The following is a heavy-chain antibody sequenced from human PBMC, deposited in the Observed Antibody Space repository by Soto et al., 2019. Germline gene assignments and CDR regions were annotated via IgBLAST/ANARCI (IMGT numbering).Heavy chain of an antibody. CDR3: TTDSYITIVIVRFDY. Sequence: PGGSLRLSCAASGFTFSSYSMNWVRQAPGKGLEWVSYISSSSSTIYYADSVKGRFAISRDDSKNMVYLQMNSLKTEDTAVYYCTTDSYITIVIVRFDYWGHGTLVTVSS. J-gene: IGHJ4*01. CDR1: GFTFSSYS. V-gene: IGHV3-48*01. CDR2: ISSSSSTI. D-gene: IGHD3-22*01.